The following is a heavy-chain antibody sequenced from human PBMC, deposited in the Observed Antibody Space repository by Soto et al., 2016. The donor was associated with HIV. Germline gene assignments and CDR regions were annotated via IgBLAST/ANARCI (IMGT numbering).Heavy chain of an antibody. V-gene: IGHV4-59*01. Sequence: QVQLQESGPGLVKPSETLSLTCTVSGGSISSYYWSWIRQPPGKGLEWIGYIYYSGSTNYNPSLKSRVTISVDTSKNQFSLKLSSVTAADTAVYYCARAKSSGYYDYWGQGTLVTVSS. CDR1: GGSISSYY. J-gene: IGHJ4*02. CDR2: IYYSGST. D-gene: IGHD3-22*01. CDR3: ARAKSSGYYDY.